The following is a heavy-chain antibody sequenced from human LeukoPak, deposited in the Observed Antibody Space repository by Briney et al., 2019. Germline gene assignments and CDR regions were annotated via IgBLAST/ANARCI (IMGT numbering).Heavy chain of an antibody. CDR1: GGSISSGSYY. V-gene: IGHV4-61*02. D-gene: IGHD2-2*01. CDR2: IYTSGST. Sequence: PSETLSLTCTVSGGSISSGSYYWSWIRQPAGKGLEWIGRIYTSGSTNYNPSLKSRATISVDTSKNQFSLKLSSVTAADTAVYYCARGEVVPAASYGMDVWGQGTTVTVSS. CDR3: ARGEVVPAASYGMDV. J-gene: IGHJ6*02.